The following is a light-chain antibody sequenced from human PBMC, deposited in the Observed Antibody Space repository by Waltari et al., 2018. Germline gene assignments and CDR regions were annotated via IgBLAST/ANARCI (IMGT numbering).Light chain of an antibody. J-gene: IGLJ2*01. CDR3: QVWDGSTDVV. Sequence: SYVLTQPPSVSVAPGQTARVTCGGNNLGSKSVHWYQQRPGQAPILVLYDDGDRPSGIPDRFSGSNSGNTATLTISRVEAGDEADYYCQVWDGSTDVVFGGGTKLTVL. CDR1: NLGSKS. V-gene: IGLV3-21*02. CDR2: DDG.